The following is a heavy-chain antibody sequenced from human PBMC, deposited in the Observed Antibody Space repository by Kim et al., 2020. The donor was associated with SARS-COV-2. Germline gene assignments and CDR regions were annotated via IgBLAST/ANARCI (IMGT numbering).Heavy chain of an antibody. CDR1: GGTFSGYY. V-gene: IGHV4-34*04. J-gene: IGHJ1*01. CDR2: VDQSGRT. D-gene: IGHD3-22*01. Sequence: SETLSLTCAVYGGTFSGYYWNWIRQPPGKGLEWIGEVDQSGRTNHNPSLKSRATISADTSKNQFSLRLTSVTAADTAVYYCARGETHSSGYRADYFHYWGRGTPVTVFS. CDR3: ARGETHSSGYRADYFHY.